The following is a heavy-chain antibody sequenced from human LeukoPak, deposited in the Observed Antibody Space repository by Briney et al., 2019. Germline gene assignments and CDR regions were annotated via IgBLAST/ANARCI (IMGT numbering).Heavy chain of an antibody. CDR1: GGSISYYY. Sequence: SETLSLTCTVSGGSISYYYWTWIRQPPGKGLEWLGHIYYSGTTNYNPSLKSRVTISLDTSKNHFSLKLSSVTSSDTAVYYCARRLTLAWNGLDHWGQGTLVTVSS. V-gene: IGHV4-59*08. CDR2: IYYSGTT. CDR3: ARRLTLAWNGLDH. D-gene: IGHD3/OR15-3a*01. J-gene: IGHJ5*02.